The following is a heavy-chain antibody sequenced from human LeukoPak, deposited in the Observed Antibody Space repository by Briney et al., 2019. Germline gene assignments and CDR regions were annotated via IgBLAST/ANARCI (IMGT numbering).Heavy chain of an antibody. Sequence: GGSLRLSCAASGFTFSSYSMNWVRQAPGKGLEWVSSISSSSSYIYYADSVKGRFTISRDNAKNSLYLQMNSLRAEDTAVYYCARGDSSGYYIDYWGQGTLVTVSS. V-gene: IGHV3-21*01. CDR2: ISSSSSYI. CDR3: ARGDSSGYYIDY. D-gene: IGHD3-22*01. J-gene: IGHJ4*02. CDR1: GFTFSSYS.